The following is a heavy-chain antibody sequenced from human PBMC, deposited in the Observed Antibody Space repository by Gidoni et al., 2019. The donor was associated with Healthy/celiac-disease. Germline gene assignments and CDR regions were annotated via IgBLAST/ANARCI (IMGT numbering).Heavy chain of an antibody. CDR1: GGTFSSYA. Sequence: QVQLVHSGAEVKKPGSSVKVSCKASGGTFSSYATSWVRQAPGQGLEWMGRIIPIRGIANYAQKFQGRVTITADKSTSTAYMELSSLRSEDTAVYYCAGGLIDYYDSSGYRYWGQGTLVTVSS. J-gene: IGHJ4*02. D-gene: IGHD3-22*01. CDR3: AGGLIDYYDSSGYRY. CDR2: IIPIRGIA. V-gene: IGHV1-69*04.